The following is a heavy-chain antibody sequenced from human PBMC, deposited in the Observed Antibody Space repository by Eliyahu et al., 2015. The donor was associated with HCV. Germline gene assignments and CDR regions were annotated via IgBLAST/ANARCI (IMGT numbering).Heavy chain of an antibody. CDR1: GFSLTTSGLC. CDR2: IDWDDDI. D-gene: IGHD2-8*02. CDR3: ARMRNTGLGDPNFDY. J-gene: IGHJ4*01. Sequence: GPALVKPTQTLTLTCTFSGFSLTTSGLCVSWIRQPPRKALEWLARIDWDDDIYYNASLRTRLTISKDTSKNQVVLTMANMDPGDPGTHYLARMRNTGLGDPNFDYWGQGTLVTVSS. V-gene: IGHV2-70*11.